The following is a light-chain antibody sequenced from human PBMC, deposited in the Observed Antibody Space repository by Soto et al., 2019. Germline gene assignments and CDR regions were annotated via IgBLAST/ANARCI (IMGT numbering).Light chain of an antibody. J-gene: IGKJ4*01. CDR2: GAS. CDR3: QYYGRSPLT. Sequence: EIVFTQSPATLSLSPGERATLSRRASQSVSSYLAWYQQKPVXAPRLRIYGASTRATGIPARFSGSGYGPEFTLTISSLQSEDFAVYYCQYYGRSPLTLGGGTKVDIK. CDR1: QSVSSY. V-gene: IGKV3-15*01.